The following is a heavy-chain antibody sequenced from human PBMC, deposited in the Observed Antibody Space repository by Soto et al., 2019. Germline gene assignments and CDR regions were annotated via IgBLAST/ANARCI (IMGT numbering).Heavy chain of an antibody. Sequence: QVTLKESGPVLVKPTETLTLTCTVSGVSLSNARMGVSWIRQPPGKALERLTHIFSNDEKSYSTSLKSKLTIPKDTSKSQVVLTITNMAPVDTATYDCARMRTSGYDNDYWGQGTLVTVSS. V-gene: IGHV2-26*01. CDR2: IFSNDEK. D-gene: IGHD5-12*01. CDR3: ARMRTSGYDNDY. J-gene: IGHJ4*02. CDR1: GVSLSNARMG.